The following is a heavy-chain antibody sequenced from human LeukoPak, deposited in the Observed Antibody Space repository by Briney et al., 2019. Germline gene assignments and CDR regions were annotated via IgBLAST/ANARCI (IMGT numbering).Heavy chain of an antibody. CDR3: ARVRAIAATGTGARYFQD. D-gene: IGHD1-1*01. V-gene: IGHV1-2*02. CDR2: NNPNSGGT. CDR1: GYTFASYY. J-gene: IGHJ1*01. Sequence: ASVKVSCKASGYTFASYYMHWVRQAPGQGLEWMGWNNPNSGGTNYAQKFQGRVTMTRDTSTNTAYMELSRLRSDDTAVYFCARVRAIAATGTGARYFQDWGQGTLVTVSS.